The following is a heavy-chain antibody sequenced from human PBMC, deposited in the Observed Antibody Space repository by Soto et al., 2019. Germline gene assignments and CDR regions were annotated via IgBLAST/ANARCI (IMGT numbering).Heavy chain of an antibody. CDR2: IYYSGST. CDR3: ARRGYDYIWGSYRSPYYFDY. CDR1: GGSISSSSYY. D-gene: IGHD3-16*02. V-gene: IGHV4-39*01. J-gene: IGHJ4*02. Sequence: QLQLQESGPGLVKPSETLSLTCTVSGGSISSSSYYWGWIRQPPGKGLEWIGSIYYSGSTYYNPSLKRRVTISVDTSKNQFSLKLSSVTAADTAVYYCARRGYDYIWGSYRSPYYFDYWGQGTLVTVSS.